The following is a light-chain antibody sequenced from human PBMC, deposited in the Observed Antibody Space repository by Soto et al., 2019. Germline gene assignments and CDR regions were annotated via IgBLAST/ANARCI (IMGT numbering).Light chain of an antibody. CDR1: QSISSY. J-gene: IGKJ4*01. Sequence: DIQMTQSPSSLSASVRDRLTITCRASQSISSYLNWYQQKPGKAPKLLIYAASSLQSGVPSRFSGSGSGTDFTLTISSLQPEDFATYYCQQSCSTPRTFGGWTKVDIK. CDR3: QQSCSTPRT. V-gene: IGKV1-39*01. CDR2: AAS.